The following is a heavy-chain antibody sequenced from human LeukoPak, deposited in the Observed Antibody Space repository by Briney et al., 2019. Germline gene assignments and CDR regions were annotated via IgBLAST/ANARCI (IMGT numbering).Heavy chain of an antibody. CDR1: GGSISNYY. D-gene: IGHD3-22*01. Sequence: SSETLSLTCTVSGGSISNYYWNWIRQPPGKGLERIGYIYYTGSTNYNPSLESRVTISVDTSKNEFSLKVRSVTAADTAVYYCAREKIGYYDGSGRGWFDPWGQGTLVTVSS. V-gene: IGHV4-59*01. CDR2: IYYTGST. CDR3: AREKIGYYDGSGRGWFDP. J-gene: IGHJ5*02.